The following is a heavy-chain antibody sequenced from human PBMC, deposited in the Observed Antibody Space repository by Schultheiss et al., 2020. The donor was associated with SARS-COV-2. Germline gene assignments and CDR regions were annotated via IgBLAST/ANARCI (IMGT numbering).Heavy chain of an antibody. CDR1: GGSISSYY. V-gene: IGHV4-4*07. Sequence: GSLRLSCTVSGGSISSYYWSWIRQPAGKGLEWIGRIYTSGSTNYNPSLKSRVTMSVDTSKNQFSLKLSSVTAADTAVYYCASLSGLQSYYYMDVWGKGTTVTVSS. CDR3: ASLSGLQSYYYMDV. CDR2: IYTSGST. J-gene: IGHJ6*03. D-gene: IGHD4-11*01.